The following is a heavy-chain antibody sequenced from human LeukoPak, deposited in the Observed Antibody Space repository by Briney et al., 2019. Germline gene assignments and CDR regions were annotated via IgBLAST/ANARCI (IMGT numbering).Heavy chain of an antibody. Sequence: KSGGSLRLSCAASGFTFSSYSMNWVRQAPGKGLEWVSSISSSSSYIYYADSVKGRFTISRDNAKNSLYLQMNSLRAEDTAVYYCAREGSYSSGWYGAGRDYFDYWGQGTLVTVSS. CDR1: GFTFSSYS. D-gene: IGHD6-19*01. CDR2: ISSSSSYI. J-gene: IGHJ4*02. CDR3: AREGSYSSGWYGAGRDYFDY. V-gene: IGHV3-21*01.